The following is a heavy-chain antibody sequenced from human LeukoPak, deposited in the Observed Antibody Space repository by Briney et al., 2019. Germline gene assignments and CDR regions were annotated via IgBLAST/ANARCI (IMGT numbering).Heavy chain of an antibody. V-gene: IGHV1-2*02. CDR2: INPNSGGT. J-gene: IGHJ4*02. CDR3: AKVPYSYESPYYFDY. CDR1: GYTFTGYY. D-gene: IGHD5-18*01. Sequence: ASVKVSCKASGYTFTGYYMHWVRQAPGQGLEWMGWINPNSGGTNYAQKFQGRVTMTRDTSISTAYMELSRLRSDDTAVYYCAKVPYSYESPYYFDYWGQGTLVTVSS.